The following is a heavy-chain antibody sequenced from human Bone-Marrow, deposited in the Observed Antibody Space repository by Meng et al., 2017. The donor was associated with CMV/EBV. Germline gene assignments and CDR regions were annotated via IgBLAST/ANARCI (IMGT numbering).Heavy chain of an antibody. Sequence: FSLSSSGVGVGWIRQPPGKALEWLALIYWDDDKRYSPSLKTRVTITKDTSKNQVVLTMTNMDLVDTATYYCARRRGGPDWNEACFDPWGQGTLVTVSS. CDR1: FSLSSSGVG. CDR2: IYWDDDK. CDR3: ARRRGGPDWNEACFDP. J-gene: IGHJ5*02. V-gene: IGHV2-5*02. D-gene: IGHD1-1*01.